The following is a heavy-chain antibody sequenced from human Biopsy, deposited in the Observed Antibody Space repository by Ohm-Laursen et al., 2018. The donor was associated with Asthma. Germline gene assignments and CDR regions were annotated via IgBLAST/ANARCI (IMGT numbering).Heavy chain of an antibody. CDR3: ARGWNCGGDCYSLDS. CDR2: IYGNGDT. CDR1: GDSIDSGDYS. D-gene: IGHD2-21*02. Sequence: PSDTLSLTCAVSGDSIDSGDYSWTWIRQSPGVGLEWIGYIYGNGDTYYNPTLKNRVTISIDRSKNQFSLRLRSVTAADTAVYYCARGWNCGGDCYSLDSWGQGTLVTVSS. J-gene: IGHJ4*02. V-gene: IGHV4-30-2*06.